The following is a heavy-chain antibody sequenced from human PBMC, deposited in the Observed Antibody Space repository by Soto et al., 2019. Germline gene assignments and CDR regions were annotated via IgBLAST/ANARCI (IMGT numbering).Heavy chain of an antibody. J-gene: IGHJ5*02. Sequence: SETLSLTCAVYGGSFSGYYWSWIRQPPGKGLEWIGYIYYSGSTNYNPSLKSRVTISVDTSKNQFSLKLSSVTAADTAVYYCARASGTTFWFDPWGQGTLVTVSS. V-gene: IGHV4-59*01. CDR2: IYYSGST. D-gene: IGHD1-7*01. CDR3: ARASGTTFWFDP. CDR1: GGSFSGYY.